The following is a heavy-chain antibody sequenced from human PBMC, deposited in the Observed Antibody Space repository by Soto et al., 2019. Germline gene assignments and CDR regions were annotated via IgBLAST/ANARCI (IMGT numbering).Heavy chain of an antibody. J-gene: IGHJ4*02. CDR1: GGSISSSSYY. V-gene: IGHV4-39*01. Sequence: SETLSLTCTVSGGSISSSSYYWGWIRQPPGKGLEWIGSIYYSGSTYYNPSLKSRVTISVDTSKNQFSLKLSSVTAADTAVYYCARRSIYFDYWGQGTLVTVSS. CDR3: ARRSIYFDY. CDR2: IYYSGST.